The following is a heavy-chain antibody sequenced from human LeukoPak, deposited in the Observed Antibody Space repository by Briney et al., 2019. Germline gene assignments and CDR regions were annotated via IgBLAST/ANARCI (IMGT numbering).Heavy chain of an antibody. CDR2: ISGSGGST. CDR3: AKMVGGYCSGGSYYYYGMDV. D-gene: IGHD2-15*01. Sequence: GASLRLSCAASGFTFSSYAMSWVRQAPGKGLEWVSAISGSGGSTYYADSVKGRFTISRDNSKNTLYLQMNSLRAEDTAVYYCAKMVGGYCSGGSYYYYGMDVWGQGTTVTVSS. CDR1: GFTFSSYA. J-gene: IGHJ6*02. V-gene: IGHV3-23*01.